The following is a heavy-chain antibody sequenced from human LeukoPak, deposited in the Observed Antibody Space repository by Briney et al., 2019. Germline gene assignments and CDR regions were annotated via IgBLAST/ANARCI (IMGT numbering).Heavy chain of an antibody. J-gene: IGHJ2*01. CDR2: INHSGST. CDR3: ARGGPAYFDL. CDR1: GGSFSGYY. V-gene: IGHV4-34*01. Sequence: PSETLSLTCAVYGGSFSGYYWSWIRQPPGKGLEWIGEINHSGSTNYNPSLKSRVTISVGTSKNQFSLKLSSVTAADTAVYYCARGGPAYFDLWGRGTLVTVSS.